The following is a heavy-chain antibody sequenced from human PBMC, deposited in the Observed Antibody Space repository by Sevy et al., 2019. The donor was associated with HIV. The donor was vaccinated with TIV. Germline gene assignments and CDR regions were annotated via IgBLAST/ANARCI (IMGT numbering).Heavy chain of an antibody. CDR3: AGEYLAVAGIGYYFNY. Sequence: SCTASGFSISGYGMHWVRQVPGKGLEWVAIIWYDGTNKDYTDSVKGRFTITRDNSKNTLYLQMNSLRVEDTAVYYCAGEYLAVAGIGYYFNYWGQGTLVTVSS. V-gene: IGHV3-33*01. D-gene: IGHD6-19*01. CDR1: GFSISGYG. CDR2: IWYDGTNK. J-gene: IGHJ4*02.